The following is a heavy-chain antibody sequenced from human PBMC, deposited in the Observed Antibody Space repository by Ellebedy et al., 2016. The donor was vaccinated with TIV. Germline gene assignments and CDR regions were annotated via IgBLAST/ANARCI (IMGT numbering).Heavy chain of an antibody. CDR3: ARNYLGFYYMDV. V-gene: IGHV1-18*01. J-gene: IGHJ6*03. CDR1: GYTFTSYG. CDR2: ISAYNGNT. D-gene: IGHD2/OR15-2a*01. Sequence: ASVKVSCXASGYTFTSYGISWVRQAPGQGLEWMGWISAYNGNTNYAQKLQGRVTMTTDTSTSTAYMELRSLRSDDTAVYYCARNYLGFYYMDVWGKGTTVTVSS.